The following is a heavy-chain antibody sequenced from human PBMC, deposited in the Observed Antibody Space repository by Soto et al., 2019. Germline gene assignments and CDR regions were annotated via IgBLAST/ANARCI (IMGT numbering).Heavy chain of an antibody. D-gene: IGHD6-6*01. Sequence: SETLSLTCTVSGGSISSGGYYWSWIRQHPGKGLEWIGYIYYSGSTYYNPSLKSRVTISVDTSKNQFSLKLSSVTAADTAVYYCARAIGSSSYYFDYWGQGTLVTVSS. CDR2: IYYSGST. CDR3: ARAIGSSSYYFDY. V-gene: IGHV4-31*03. J-gene: IGHJ4*02. CDR1: GGSISSGGYY.